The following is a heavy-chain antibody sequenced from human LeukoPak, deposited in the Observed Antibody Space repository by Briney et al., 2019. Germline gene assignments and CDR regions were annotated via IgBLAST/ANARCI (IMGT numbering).Heavy chain of an antibody. V-gene: IGHV3-74*01. CDR2: INSDGSSI. CDR3: AKRATRNWNYYGWFDP. Sequence: PGGSLRLSCAASGFTFSSYWMHWVRQAPGKGLVWVSGINSDGSSINYADSVKGRLTISRDNSKNTLYLQMNSLRAEDTAVYYCAKRATRNWNYYGWFDPWGQGTLVTVSS. CDR1: GFTFSSYW. D-gene: IGHD1-7*01. J-gene: IGHJ5*02.